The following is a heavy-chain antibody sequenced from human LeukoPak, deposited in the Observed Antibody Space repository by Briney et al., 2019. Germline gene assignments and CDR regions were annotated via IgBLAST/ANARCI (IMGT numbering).Heavy chain of an antibody. CDR2: ISSSGST. V-gene: IGHV4-61*02. D-gene: IGHD5-18*01. J-gene: IGHJ4*02. CDR3: AREVDTAMVMGY. Sequence: SETLSLTCTVSGDSISSGDYYWSWIRQPAGKGLEWIGRISSSGSTNYNPSLKSRVTISVDTSKNQFSLKLSSVTAADTAVYYCAREVDTAMVMGYWGQGTLVIVSS. CDR1: GDSISSGDYY.